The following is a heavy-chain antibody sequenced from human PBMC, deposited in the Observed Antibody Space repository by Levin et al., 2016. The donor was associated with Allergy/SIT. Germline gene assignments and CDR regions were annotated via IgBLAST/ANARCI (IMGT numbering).Heavy chain of an antibody. CDR2: IGSNGGLI. CDR3: ARVPAGEGHCSNTGCQKGFDP. J-gene: IGHJ5*02. V-gene: IGHV3-64*04. D-gene: IGHD2-8*01. CDR1: GFMFNIYG. Sequence: GESLKISCSASGFMFNIYGMHWVRQAPGKGLEFVSAIGSNGGLIYYADSVRGRFTISRDNSKNTLYLQLSSLTSEDTAVYYCARVPAGEGHCSNTGCQKGFDPWGQGTLVTVSS.